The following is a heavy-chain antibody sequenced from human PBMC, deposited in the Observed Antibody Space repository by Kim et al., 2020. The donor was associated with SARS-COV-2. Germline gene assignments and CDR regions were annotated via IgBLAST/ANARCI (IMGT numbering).Heavy chain of an antibody. CDR3: ARVEWGDSSGYFLDAFDI. J-gene: IGHJ3*02. CDR1: GYSFTSYW. D-gene: IGHD3-22*01. CDR2: IYPGDSDT. V-gene: IGHV5-51*01. Sequence: GESLKISCKGSGYSFTSYWIGWVRQMPGKGLEWMGIIYPGDSDTRYSPSFQGQVTISADKSISTAYLQWSSLKASDTAMYYCARVEWGDSSGYFLDAFDIWGQGTMVTVSS.